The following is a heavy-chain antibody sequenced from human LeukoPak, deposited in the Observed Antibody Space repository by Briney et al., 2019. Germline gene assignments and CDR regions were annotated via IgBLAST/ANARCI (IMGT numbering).Heavy chain of an antibody. Sequence: GESLKISCKGSGYSFTSYWIGWVRQMPGKGLEWMGIIYPGDSDTRYSPSFQGQVTISADKSISTAYLQLSILKASDTAMYYCARSWGSSTSCYYYYGMDVWGQGTTVTVSS. CDR3: ARSWGSSTSCYYYYGMDV. CDR2: IYPGDSDT. V-gene: IGHV5-51*01. CDR1: GYSFTSYW. J-gene: IGHJ6*02. D-gene: IGHD2-2*01.